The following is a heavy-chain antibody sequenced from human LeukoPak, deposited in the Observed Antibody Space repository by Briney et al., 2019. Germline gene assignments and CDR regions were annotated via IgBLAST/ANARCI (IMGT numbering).Heavy chain of an antibody. CDR2: IIPIFGTA. D-gene: IGHD3-10*01. V-gene: IGHV1-69*06. CDR3: VVSGSYYNEVGYFDY. J-gene: IGHJ4*02. Sequence: ASVKVSCKASGGTFSSYAISWVRQAPGQGLEWMGGIIPIFGTANYAQKFQGRVTITADKSTSTAYMELSSLRSEDTAVYYCVVSGSYYNEVGYFDYWGQGTLDTVSS. CDR1: GGTFSSYA.